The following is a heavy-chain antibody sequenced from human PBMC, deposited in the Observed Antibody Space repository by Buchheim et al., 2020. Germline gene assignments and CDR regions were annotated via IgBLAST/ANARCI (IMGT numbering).Heavy chain of an antibody. J-gene: IGHJ5*02. CDR3: ARDQESSS. CDR2: ISYDGSNK. CDR1: GFTFSSYA. V-gene: IGHV3-30*04. Sequence: QVQLVESGGGVVQPGRSLRLSCAASGFTFSSYAMHWVRQAPGKGLEWVAVISYDGSNKYYADSVKGRFTISRDNSKNTLYLQMNSLRAEDTAVYYCARDQESSSWGQGTL. D-gene: IGHD3-10*01.